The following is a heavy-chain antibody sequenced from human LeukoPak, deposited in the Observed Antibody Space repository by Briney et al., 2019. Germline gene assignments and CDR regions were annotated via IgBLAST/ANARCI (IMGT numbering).Heavy chain of an antibody. V-gene: IGHV1-24*01. D-gene: IGHD6-19*01. Sequence: VASVKVSCKVSGYTLTELSMHWVRQAPGKGLEWMGGFDPEDGETIYAQKFQGRVTMTEDTSTDTAYMELSSLRSEDTAVYYCATDLSFGSGWYWGFDPWGQGTLVTVSS. CDR2: FDPEDGET. CDR3: ATDLSFGSGWYWGFDP. J-gene: IGHJ5*02. CDR1: GYTLTELS.